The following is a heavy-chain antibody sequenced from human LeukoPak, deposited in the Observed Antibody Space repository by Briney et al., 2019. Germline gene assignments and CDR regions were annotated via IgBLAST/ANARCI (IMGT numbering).Heavy chain of an antibody. D-gene: IGHD6-6*01. CDR2: IIPVFGTA. J-gene: IGHJ6*03. V-gene: IGHV1-69*05. CDR1: GGTFSSYA. CDR3: ARGSSSVGLYYYYYMDV. Sequence: ASVKVSCKASGGTFSSYAISWVRQAPGQGLEWMGGIIPVFGTANYAQKFQGRVTITTDESTSTAYMELSSLRSEDTAVYYCARGSSSVGLYYYYYMDVWGKGTTVTVSS.